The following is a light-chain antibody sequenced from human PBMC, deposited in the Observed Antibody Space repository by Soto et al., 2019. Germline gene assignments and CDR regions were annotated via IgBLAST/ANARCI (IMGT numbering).Light chain of an antibody. Sequence: EIVLTQSPATLSLSPVERATLSCMASQFVSSNLAWYQQKPGQAPRLLIYGASTRATGIPARFSGSGSGTEFTLTISNLQSEDFAVYFCQQYHNWPPITFGQGTRLEIK. J-gene: IGKJ5*01. V-gene: IGKV3D-15*01. CDR1: QFVSSN. CDR2: GAS. CDR3: QQYHNWPPIT.